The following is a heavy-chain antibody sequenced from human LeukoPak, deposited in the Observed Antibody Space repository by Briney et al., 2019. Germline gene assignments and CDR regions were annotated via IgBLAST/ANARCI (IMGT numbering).Heavy chain of an antibody. D-gene: IGHD6-19*01. CDR3: ARGGGWSPYYFDY. Sequence: SETLSLTCTVSGGSISSYYWSWIRQPPGKGLEWIGYIYYSGSTNYNPSLKSRVTISVDTSKNQFSLKLSSVTAADTAVYYCARGGGWSPYYFDYWGQGTLVTVSS. CDR1: GGSISSYY. V-gene: IGHV4-59*01. CDR2: IYYSGST. J-gene: IGHJ4*02.